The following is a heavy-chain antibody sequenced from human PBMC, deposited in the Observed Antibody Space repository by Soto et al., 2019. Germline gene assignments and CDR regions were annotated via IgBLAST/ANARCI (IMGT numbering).Heavy chain of an antibody. V-gene: IGHV3-9*01. J-gene: IGHJ4*02. CDR1: GFTFDDYA. Sequence: EVQLVESGGGLVQPGRSLRLSCAASGFTFDDYAMHWVRQAPGKXLEWVSGISWNSGSIGYADSVKGRFTISRDNAKNSLYLQXXXLXXXXTXXXXXXXXXXXXXXYFDYWGQGTLVTVSS. CDR2: ISWNSGSI. CDR3: XXXXXXXXXYFDY.